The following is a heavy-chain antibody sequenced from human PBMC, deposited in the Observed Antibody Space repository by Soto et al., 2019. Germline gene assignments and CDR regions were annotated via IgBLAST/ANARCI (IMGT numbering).Heavy chain of an antibody. J-gene: IGHJ1*01. CDR1: GGSISSSSYY. D-gene: IGHD6-13*01. CDR3: ARLVAGYSSSWYRSLRHFQH. V-gene: IGHV4-39*01. CDR2: IYYSGST. Sequence: SETLSLTCTVSGGSISSSSYYWGWIRQPPGKGLEWIGSIYYSGSTYYNPSLKSRVTISVDTSKNQFSLKLSSVTAADTAVYYCARLVAGYSSSWYRSLRHFQHWGQGTLVTVS.